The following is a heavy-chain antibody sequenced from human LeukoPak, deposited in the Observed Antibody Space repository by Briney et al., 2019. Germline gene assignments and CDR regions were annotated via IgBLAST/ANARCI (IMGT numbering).Heavy chain of an antibody. CDR1: GFQFSGFD. CDR3: ARAVYGSGSPRCGLDV. CDR2: STAGDT. J-gene: IGHJ6*01. Sequence: GESLKISCAASGFQFSGFDMHWIRQAIGKGLEWVAASTAGDTFYPDSVRGRFTISRENAKNTLYLQMNSLRAGDTAVYYCARAVYGSGSPRCGLDVWGRGTTVTVSS. V-gene: IGHV3-13*01. D-gene: IGHD3-10*01.